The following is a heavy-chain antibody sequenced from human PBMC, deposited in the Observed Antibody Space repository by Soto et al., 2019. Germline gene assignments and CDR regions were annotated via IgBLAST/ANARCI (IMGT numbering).Heavy chain of an antibody. J-gene: IGHJ4*01. D-gene: IGHD2-2*01. CDR1: GFTFSSYG. Sequence: PGGSLRLSCAASGFTFSSYGMHWVRQAPGKGLEWVAVIWYDGSNKYYADSVKGRFTISRDNSKNTLYLQMNSLRAEDTAVYYFAREYLVVPRHVIAYSSHGTLVIVSA. V-gene: IGHV3-33*01. CDR3: AREYLVVPRHVIAY. CDR2: IWYDGSNK.